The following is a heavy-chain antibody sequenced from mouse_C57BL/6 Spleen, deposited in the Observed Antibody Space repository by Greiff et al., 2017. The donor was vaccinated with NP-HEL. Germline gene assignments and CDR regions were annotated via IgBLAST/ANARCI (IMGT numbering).Heavy chain of an antibody. Sequence: EVQLVESGGGLVQPKGSLKLSCAASGFSFNTYAMNWVRQAPGKGLEWVARIRSKSNNYATYYADSVKDRFTISRDDSESVLYLQMNNLKTEDTAMYYCVRQNTTGGYFDVWGTGTTVTVSS. J-gene: IGHJ1*03. CDR3: VRQNTTGGYFDV. D-gene: IGHD1-1*01. CDR2: IRSKSNNYAT. CDR1: GFSFNTYA. V-gene: IGHV10-1*01.